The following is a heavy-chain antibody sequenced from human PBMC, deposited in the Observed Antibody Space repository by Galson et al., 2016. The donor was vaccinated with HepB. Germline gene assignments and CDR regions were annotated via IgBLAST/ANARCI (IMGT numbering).Heavy chain of an antibody. CDR3: TRNGPWTLDL. CDR1: GGSINSDNW. J-gene: IGHJ4*02. V-gene: IGHV4-4*02. D-gene: IGHD3/OR15-3a*01. Sequence: ETLSLTCAVSGGSINSDNWWSWVRQPPGKGLEWIGEIYNSGGTNYNPSLKSRLTISVDKSKNQFSLKMTSVTAADTALYYCTRNGPWTLDLWGQGILVTVSS. CDR2: IYNSGGT.